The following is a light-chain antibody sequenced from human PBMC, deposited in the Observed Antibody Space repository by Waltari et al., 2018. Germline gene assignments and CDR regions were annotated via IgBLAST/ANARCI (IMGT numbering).Light chain of an antibody. CDR2: KDT. CDR1: VLAAKS. Sequence: YDLAQPFSVSVSPGPTATITCSGDVLAAKSFRWFQQRPGQAPTLILYKDTERPSGIPERFSGSSSGSTVTLTIRGALLEDEADYHCHAAADNNWFFGGGTKLTVL. CDR3: HAAADNNWF. J-gene: IGLJ2*01. V-gene: IGLV3-27*01.